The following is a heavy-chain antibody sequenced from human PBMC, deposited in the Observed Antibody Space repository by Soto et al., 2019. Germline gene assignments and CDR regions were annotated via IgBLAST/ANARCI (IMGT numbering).Heavy chain of an antibody. Sequence: ASVKVSCKASGYTFTGYYMHWVRQAPGQGLEWMGWINPNSGGTNYAQKFQGWVTMTRDTSISTAYMELSRLRSDDTAVYYSARDRSRYSSSWSTGVIDYWGQGTLVTVSS. V-gene: IGHV1-2*04. CDR1: GYTFTGYY. CDR3: ARDRSRYSSSWSTGVIDY. J-gene: IGHJ4*02. CDR2: INPNSGGT. D-gene: IGHD6-13*01.